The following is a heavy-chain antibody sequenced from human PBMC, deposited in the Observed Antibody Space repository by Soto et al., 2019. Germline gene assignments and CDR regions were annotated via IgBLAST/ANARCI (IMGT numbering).Heavy chain of an antibody. CDR1: GYTFTGYY. J-gene: IGHJ3*02. D-gene: IGHD1-26*01. CDR3: ARNIVGANHDAFAI. CDR2: INPNSGGT. V-gene: IGHV1-2*04. Sequence: ASVKVSCKAPGYTFTGYYMHWVRQAPGQGLEWMGWINPNSGGTNYAQKFQGWVTMTRDTSISTAYMELSRLRSDDTAVYYCARNIVGANHDAFAIWGQGTMVTVSS.